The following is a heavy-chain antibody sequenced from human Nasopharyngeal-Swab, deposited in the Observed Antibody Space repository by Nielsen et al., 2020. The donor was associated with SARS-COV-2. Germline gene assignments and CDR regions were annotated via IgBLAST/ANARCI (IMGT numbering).Heavy chain of an antibody. CDR2: IKQDGSEK. V-gene: IGHV3-7*01. D-gene: IGHD5-12*01. CDR3: ARDSSGYGYFDY. J-gene: IGHJ4*02. Sequence: WIRQPPGKGLEWVANIKQDGSEKYYVDSVKGRFTISRDNAKNSLYLQMNSLRAEDTAVYYCARDSSGYGYFDYWGQGTLVTVSS.